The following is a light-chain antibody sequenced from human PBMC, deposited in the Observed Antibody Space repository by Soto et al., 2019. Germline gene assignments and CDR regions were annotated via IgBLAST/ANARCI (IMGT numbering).Light chain of an antibody. Sequence: EIVLTQSPSTLSLSPGERATLSCRASQSVSSYLAWHQQKPGQAPRLLIYDASNRATGVPTRISGSGSGTEFTLTISSLQSEDFAVYYCQQYNSWPLTFGGGTKVDIK. CDR1: QSVSSY. CDR3: QQYNSWPLT. CDR2: DAS. J-gene: IGKJ4*01. V-gene: IGKV3-11*01.